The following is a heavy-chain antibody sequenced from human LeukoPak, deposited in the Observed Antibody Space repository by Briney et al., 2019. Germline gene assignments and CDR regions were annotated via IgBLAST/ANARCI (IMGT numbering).Heavy chain of an antibody. D-gene: IGHD3-22*01. J-gene: IGHJ4*02. V-gene: IGHV3-11*06. CDR3: ASSSTSGYYDFDY. CDR1: GFTFSNHY. Sequence: GGSLRPSCAASGFTFSNHYMSWIRQAPRKGLEGLSYISSNSRYTNYADSVKGRFTISRDNAKSSLYLQMNSLRAEDTAVYYCASSSTSGYYDFDYWGQGTLVTVSS. CDR2: ISSNSRYT.